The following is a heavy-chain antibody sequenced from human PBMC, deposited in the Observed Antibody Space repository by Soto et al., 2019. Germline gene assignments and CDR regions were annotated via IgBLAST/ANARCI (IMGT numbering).Heavy chain of an antibody. Sequence: SETLSLTCTVSGGSISSYYWSWIRQPPGKGLEWIGYIYYSGSTNYNPSLKSRVTISVDTSKNQFSLKLSSVTAADTAVYYCARSRFCISTSCPIYYYYGMDVWGQGTTVTVSS. V-gene: IGHV4-59*01. CDR3: ARSRFCISTSCPIYYYYGMDV. D-gene: IGHD2-2*01. CDR2: IYYSGST. CDR1: GGSISSYY. J-gene: IGHJ6*02.